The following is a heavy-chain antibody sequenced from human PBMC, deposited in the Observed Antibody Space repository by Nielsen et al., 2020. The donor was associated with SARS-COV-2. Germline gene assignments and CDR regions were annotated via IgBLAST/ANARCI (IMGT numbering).Heavy chain of an antibody. V-gene: IGHV1-3*03. J-gene: IGHJ6*02. CDR1: GYTFTSYA. D-gene: IGHD3-10*01. CDR2: INTGNGDT. Sequence: KVSCKASGYTFTSYAMHWVRQAPGQRPEWMGWINTGNGDTKYSQEFQGRVTITRDTSASTAYTELSSLRSEDTAVYYCARAPPYYYGSGTSRDYYYYYGMDVWGQGTTVTVSS. CDR3: ARAPPYYYGSGTSRDYYYYYGMDV.